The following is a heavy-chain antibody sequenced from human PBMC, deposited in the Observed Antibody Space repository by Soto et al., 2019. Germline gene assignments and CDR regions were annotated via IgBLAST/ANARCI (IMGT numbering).Heavy chain of an antibody. CDR1: GFTFDSFG. Sequence: PGGSLRLSCAASGFTFDSFGMTWVRQAPGKGLEWVSSISGSGTSTYYADSVKGRFTISRGNSKNTLYLQVNSLRAEDTALYYCAKYASSTWSLFDYWGQGTLVTVSS. D-gene: IGHD6-13*01. J-gene: IGHJ4*02. CDR3: AKYASSTWSLFDY. CDR2: ISGSGTST. V-gene: IGHV3-23*01.